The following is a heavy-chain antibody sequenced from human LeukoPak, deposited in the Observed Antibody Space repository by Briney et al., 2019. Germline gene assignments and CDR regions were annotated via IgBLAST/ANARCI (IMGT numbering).Heavy chain of an antibody. V-gene: IGHV3-74*01. Sequence: PGGSLRLSCAASGFTFSSHWMHWVRQAPGKGLVWVSRINSDGSSTSYADSVKGRFTISRDNAKNTLYLQMNSLRAEDTAVYYCAREHDYSNPFDYWGQGTLVTVSS. CDR2: INSDGSST. D-gene: IGHD4-11*01. J-gene: IGHJ4*02. CDR1: GFTFSSHW. CDR3: AREHDYSNPFDY.